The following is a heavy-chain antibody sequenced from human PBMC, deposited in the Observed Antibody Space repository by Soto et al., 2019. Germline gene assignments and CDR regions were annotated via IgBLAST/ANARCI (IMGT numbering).Heavy chain of an antibody. Sequence: EVQLVESGGGLVQPGGSLRLSCAASGFTFTGHWMSWVRQAPGKGLEWVANTNEDGREKFYVDSVKGRFTISRDNAKNSLYLQMNSLRAEDTAVYYCARDRGALGPWGQGTLVTDSS. CDR2: TNEDGREK. V-gene: IGHV3-7*01. J-gene: IGHJ5*02. CDR1: GFTFTGHW. D-gene: IGHD3-16*01. CDR3: ARDRGALGP.